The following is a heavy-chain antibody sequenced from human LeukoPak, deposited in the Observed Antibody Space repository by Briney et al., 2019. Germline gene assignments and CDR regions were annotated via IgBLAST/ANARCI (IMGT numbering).Heavy chain of an antibody. CDR1: GFTFSSYA. J-gene: IGHJ5*02. CDR3: ARGDYDFWSGHNWFDP. CDR2: ISSNGGST. V-gene: IGHV3-64*01. D-gene: IGHD3-3*01. Sequence: PGGSLRLSCAASGFTFSSYAMHWVRQAPGKGLEYVSAISSNGGSTYYANSVKGRFTISRDNSKSTLYLQMGSLRAEDMAVYYCARGDYDFWSGHNWFDPWGQGTLVTVSS.